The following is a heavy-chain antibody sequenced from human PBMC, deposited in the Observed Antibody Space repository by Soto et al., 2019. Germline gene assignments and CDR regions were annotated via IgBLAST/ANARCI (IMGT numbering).Heavy chain of an antibody. CDR3: ARGLRGDSGWY. D-gene: IGHD6-19*01. J-gene: IGHJ2*01. CDR2: TNPNSGKV. Sequence: QVHLVQSGAEVKKPGASVRVSCKASGYTFTSYNINWVRQASGQGLEWMGWTNPNSGKVGYAQKFQGRVTVTSDPSTNRAYMELTSLKYDDTAVYYCARGLRGDSGWY. CDR1: GYTFTSYN. V-gene: IGHV1-8*01.